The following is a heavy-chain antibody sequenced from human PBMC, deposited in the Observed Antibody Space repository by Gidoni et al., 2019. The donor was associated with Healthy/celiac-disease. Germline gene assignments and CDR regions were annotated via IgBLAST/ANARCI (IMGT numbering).Heavy chain of an antibody. Sequence: EVQLVVSGGGLVQPGGSLRLSCAASGFTFSSYSMNWVRQAPGKGLEWVSNISSSSSTIYYADSVKGRFTISRDNAKNSLYLQMNSLRDEDTAVYYCARDVSGSYLEGWLDPWGQGTLVTVSS. CDR1: GFTFSSYS. CDR2: ISSSSSTI. CDR3: ARDVSGSYLEGWLDP. V-gene: IGHV3-48*02. J-gene: IGHJ5*02. D-gene: IGHD1-26*01.